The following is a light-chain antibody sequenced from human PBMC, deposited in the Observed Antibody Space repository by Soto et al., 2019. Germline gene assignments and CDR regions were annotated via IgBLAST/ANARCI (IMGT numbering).Light chain of an antibody. V-gene: IGKV1-5*03. J-gene: IGKJ1*01. CDR3: LQYNSHSWT. Sequence: DIQMTQSPSTLSASVGDRVTITCRASQSISSWLAWYQHKPGKAPKLLIYKASSLESGVPSRLSGSGSGTEFTLTISTLQPEDFASYYCLQYNSHSWTFGQGTKVDIK. CDR1: QSISSW. CDR2: KAS.